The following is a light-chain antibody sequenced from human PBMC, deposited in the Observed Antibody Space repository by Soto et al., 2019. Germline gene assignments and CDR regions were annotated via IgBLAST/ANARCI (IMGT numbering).Light chain of an antibody. CDR1: XXVPNSY. V-gene: IGKV3-20*01. J-gene: IGKJ1*01. CDR3: QRYGTSTT. Sequence: QSPGTLSLSPGERATLSXXXXXXVPNSYLDWYQQTPGPAPRLLIYGASSRATGIPVRFSGSGSGTDFTLTISRLEPEDFAVYYCQRYGTSTTFGQGTKVEIK. CDR2: GAS.